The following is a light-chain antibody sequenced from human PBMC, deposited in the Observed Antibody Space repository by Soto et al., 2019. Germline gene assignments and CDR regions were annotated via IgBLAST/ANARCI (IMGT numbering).Light chain of an antibody. CDR1: SSDVGSYNL. J-gene: IGLJ1*01. V-gene: IGLV2-23*02. CDR3: CSYAGSSNV. Sequence: QSALTQPASVSGSPGQSITISCTGTSSDVGSYNLVSWYQQHPGKAPKLMIYEVSKRPSGVSNRFSGSKSGNTASLTISGLQAEDEADYYCCSYAGSSNVFGXGTKVTVL. CDR2: EVS.